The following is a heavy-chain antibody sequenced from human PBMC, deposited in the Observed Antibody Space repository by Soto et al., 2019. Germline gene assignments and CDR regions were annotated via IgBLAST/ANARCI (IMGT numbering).Heavy chain of an antibody. D-gene: IGHD1-26*01. CDR3: ARAGGVGATKNAQFFQH. J-gene: IGHJ1*01. V-gene: IGHV4-34*01. Sequence: QVQLQQWGAGLLKPSETLSLTCAVYGGSFSGYYWNWIREPPGKGLEWIGEINHSGSTNYNPSLKSRVSIAIDRSKNQCSLNLNSVTAADTAVYYCARAGGVGATKNAQFFQHWGQGTLVTVSS. CDR1: GGSFSGYY. CDR2: INHSGST.